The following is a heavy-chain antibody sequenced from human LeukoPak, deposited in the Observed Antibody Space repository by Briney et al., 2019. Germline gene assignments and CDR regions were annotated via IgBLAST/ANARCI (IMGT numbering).Heavy chain of an antibody. CDR3: ARSRPHNYYDSSGYYLSGDAFDI. Sequence: GASVKVSCKVSGYTLTELSMHWVRQAPGKGLEWMGGFDPEDGETIYAQKFQGRVTMTEDTSTDTAYMELSSLRSEDTAVYYCARSRPHNYYDSSGYYLSGDAFDIWGQGTMVTVSS. CDR2: FDPEDGET. V-gene: IGHV1-24*01. D-gene: IGHD3-22*01. CDR1: GYTLTELS. J-gene: IGHJ3*02.